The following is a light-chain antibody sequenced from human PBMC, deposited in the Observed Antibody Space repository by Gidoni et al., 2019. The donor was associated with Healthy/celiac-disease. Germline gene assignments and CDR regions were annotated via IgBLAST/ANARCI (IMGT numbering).Light chain of an antibody. CDR2: QDS. Sequence: SYELTQQPSVSVSPGQIASITCSGDKLGDKYACWYQQKPGQSPVLVIYQDSQRPSVIPERFSGSHSWNTATLTIIGTQAMDEADYYCQAWDSSTHVVFGGGTKLTVL. CDR1: KLGDKY. V-gene: IGLV3-1*01. CDR3: QAWDSSTHVV. J-gene: IGLJ2*01.